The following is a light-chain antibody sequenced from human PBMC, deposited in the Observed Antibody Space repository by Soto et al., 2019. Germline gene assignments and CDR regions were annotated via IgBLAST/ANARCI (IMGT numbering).Light chain of an antibody. CDR3: QHYGGSFI. CDR1: QSVSSY. V-gene: IGKV3-11*01. Sequence: EIVLTQSPATLSLSPGERATLSCRASQSVSSYLAWYQQKPGQAPRLLIYDASNRATGIPARFSGSGSGTEFTLTISSLEHEDFAVYYCQHYGGSFIFGPGTKVDFK. J-gene: IGKJ3*01. CDR2: DAS.